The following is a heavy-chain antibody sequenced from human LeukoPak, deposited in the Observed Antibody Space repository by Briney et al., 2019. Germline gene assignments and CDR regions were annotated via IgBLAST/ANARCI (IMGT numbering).Heavy chain of an antibody. CDR2: IYYGRTT. J-gene: IGHJ4*02. CDR1: AGSISSSSHH. CDR3: ARLYYDILTGYSFDY. D-gene: IGHD3-9*01. Sequence: SETLSLTCTVSAGSISSSSHHWGWIRQSPGKGLEWIGSIYYGRTTYYNPSLNSRVTISVVTSKNQFSLQLNSVTAADTAVYYCARLYYDILTGYSFDYWGQGTLVTVSS. V-gene: IGHV4-39*01.